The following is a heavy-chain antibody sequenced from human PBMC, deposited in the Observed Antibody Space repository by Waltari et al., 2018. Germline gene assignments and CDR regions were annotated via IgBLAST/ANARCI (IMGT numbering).Heavy chain of an antibody. CDR1: GSSFRAYI. V-gene: IGHV3-21*01. J-gene: IGHJ5*02. Sequence: QLVESGGGLVKPGSSLRLSCAASGSSFRAYIRHWLRRAPGKGLEWVSSISSKSTYIYYADSVRGRFSISRDNAENSLFLQMNNLRGEDTAVYYCARDTIFYGSGSYDPWGQGTRVTVSS. CDR2: ISSKSTYI. D-gene: IGHD3-10*01. CDR3: ARDTIFYGSGSYDP.